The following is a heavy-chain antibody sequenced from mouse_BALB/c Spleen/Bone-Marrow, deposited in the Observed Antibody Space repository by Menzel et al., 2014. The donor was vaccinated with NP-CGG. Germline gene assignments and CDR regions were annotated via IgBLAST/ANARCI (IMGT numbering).Heavy chain of an antibody. CDR1: GYTFTDNW. V-gene: IGHV1-69*01. J-gene: IGHJ4*01. D-gene: IGHD2-4*01. CDR3: ARGGHDFSLDY. CDR2: IDTSDGYT. Sequence: VQLQQSRAELGMPGASVKMSCKASGYTFTDNWIYWVKQRPGQGLEWIGAIDTSDGYTNFNQKFMGKASLTVDASSSTAYMQVSSLTSDDSAVYYCARGGHDFSLDYWGQGTSVTVSS.